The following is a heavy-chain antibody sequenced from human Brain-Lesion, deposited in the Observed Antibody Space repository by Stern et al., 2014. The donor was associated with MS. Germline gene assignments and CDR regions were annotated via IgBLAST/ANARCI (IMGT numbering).Heavy chain of an antibody. CDR1: GYTLTELS. V-gene: IGHV1-24*01. CDR3: ATLSPGAGGNYYRHFDY. D-gene: IGHD1-26*01. J-gene: IGHJ4*02. CDR2: FDPEVGET. Sequence: VQLVQSGAEVKKPGASVKVSCKVSGYTLTELSMHWGRQAPRKGLEWMGGFDPEVGETIYAQKFQGRVTMTEDPSTDTAYMELSSLRSEDTAVYYCATLSPGAGGNYYRHFDYWGQGTLVTVSS.